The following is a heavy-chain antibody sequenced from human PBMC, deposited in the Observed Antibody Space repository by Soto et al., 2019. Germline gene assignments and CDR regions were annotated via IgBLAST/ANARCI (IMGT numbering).Heavy chain of an antibody. Sequence: QVQLVQSGAEVKKPGSSVKVSCEASGGTFTNHAISWVRQAPGQGPEWMGGIIPIFGTVNYAQTFKGRVTISADKSRSTVCMGLSSLRSEDTAVYYCASAPQVALMRFYYYGMEVWGQGTRVTGS. V-gene: IGHV1-69*06. D-gene: IGHD3-9*01. J-gene: IGHJ6*02. CDR3: ASAPQVALMRFYYYGMEV. CDR2: IIPIFGTV. CDR1: GGTFTNHA.